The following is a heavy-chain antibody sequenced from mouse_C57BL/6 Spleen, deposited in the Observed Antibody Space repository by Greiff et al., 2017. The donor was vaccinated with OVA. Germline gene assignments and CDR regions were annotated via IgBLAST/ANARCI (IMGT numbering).Heavy chain of an antibody. V-gene: IGHV2-2*01. J-gene: IGHJ4*01. CDR3: ARKGVYDYVRAMDY. CDR1: GFSLTSYG. Sequence: QVQLKESGPGLVQPSQSLSITCTVSGFSLTSYGVHWVRQSPGKGLEWLGVIWSGGSTDYNAAFISRLSISKDNSKSQVFFKMNSLQADDTAIYYCARKGVYDYVRAMDYWGQGTSVTVSS. CDR2: IWSGGST. D-gene: IGHD2-4*01.